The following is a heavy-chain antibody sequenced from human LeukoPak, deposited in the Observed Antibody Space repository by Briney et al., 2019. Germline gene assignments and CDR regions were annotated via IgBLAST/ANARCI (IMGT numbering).Heavy chain of an antibody. CDR2: ISGSGDYT. J-gene: IGHJ4*02. CDR1: GFTFSSHG. D-gene: IGHD3-10*01. Sequence: GGSLRLSCAASGFTFSSHGTSWARQAPGRGLEWVSYISGSGDYTYYADSVKGRSTISRDNSKNTLYLQMNSLRAEDTAVYYCAKVTYGSGTYGAFDSWGQGTLVTVSS. CDR3: AKVTYGSGTYGAFDS. V-gene: IGHV3-23*01.